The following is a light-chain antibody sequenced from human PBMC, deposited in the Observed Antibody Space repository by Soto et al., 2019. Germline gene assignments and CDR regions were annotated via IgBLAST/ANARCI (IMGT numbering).Light chain of an antibody. V-gene: IGKV1-33*01. CDR3: HQYANLPT. Sequence: DIQMTQSPSSLSASVGDRVTITCQASRDISKYLNWFQQKPGKAPQLLIHDASDLEPGVPSRFSGSGSGTHFTFTISSLQPEDIATYYCHQYANLPTFGQGTRQEIE. CDR2: DAS. J-gene: IGKJ5*01. CDR1: RDISKY.